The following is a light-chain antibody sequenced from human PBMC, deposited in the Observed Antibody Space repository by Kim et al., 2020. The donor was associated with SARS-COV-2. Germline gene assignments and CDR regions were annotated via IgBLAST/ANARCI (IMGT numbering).Light chain of an antibody. CDR1: KLGDKY. V-gene: IGLV3-1*01. Sequence: SYELTQPPSVSVSPGQTASITCSGDKLGDKYACWYQQKPGQSPVLVIYQDSKRPSGIPERFSGSNSGNTATLTISGTQAMDGADYYCQEWDSSTVVFGGGTQLTVL. CDR2: QDS. J-gene: IGLJ2*01. CDR3: QEWDSSTVV.